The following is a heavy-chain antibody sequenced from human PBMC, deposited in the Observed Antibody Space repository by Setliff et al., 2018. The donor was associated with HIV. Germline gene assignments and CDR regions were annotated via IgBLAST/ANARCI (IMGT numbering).Heavy chain of an antibody. D-gene: IGHD2-2*01. J-gene: IGHJ6*02. CDR1: GGSISSSNR. V-gene: IGHV4-4*02. CDR2: IYHSGST. Sequence: SETLSLTCAVSGGSISSSNRWSWVRQPPGKGLEWIGEIYHSGSTNYNPSLKSRVSMSVDKAKNQFSVKLTSVTAADTAVYYCARGHCSGTNCYGVDYYGMDVWGQGTTVTVSS. CDR3: ARGHCSGTNCYGVDYYGMDV.